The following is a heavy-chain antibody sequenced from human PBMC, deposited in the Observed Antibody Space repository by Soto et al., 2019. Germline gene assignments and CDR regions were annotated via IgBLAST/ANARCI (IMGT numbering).Heavy chain of an antibody. CDR2: FYYSGNT. V-gene: IGHV4-39*01. J-gene: IGHJ5*02. CDR1: GGSISSSNYY. D-gene: IGHD3-22*01. Sequence: SETLSLTCTVSGGSISSSNYYWAWIRQPPGKGLEWIGSFYYSGNTYYKPSLKSRVSISVDTSKNQFSLKLSSVTAADTAVYYCARPIEGGSSGYYHWGQGTLVTVSS. CDR3: ARPIEGGSSGYYH.